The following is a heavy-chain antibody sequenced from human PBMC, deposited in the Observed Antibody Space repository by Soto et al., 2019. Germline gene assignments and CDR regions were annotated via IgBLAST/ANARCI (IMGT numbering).Heavy chain of an antibody. CDR1: GITFSDYY. J-gene: IGHJ6*01. Sequence: PGGSLRLSCAASGITFSDYYMIWIRQAPGKGLEWVSYISSSGNSIYYADSVKGRFTISRDSAKNSLYLQMNSLRAEDTAVYYCARDYSDSSGFFGDYYGMDVWGQGTTVTVSS. CDR2: ISSSGNSI. CDR3: ARDYSDSSGFFGDYYGMDV. D-gene: IGHD3-22*01. V-gene: IGHV3-11*01.